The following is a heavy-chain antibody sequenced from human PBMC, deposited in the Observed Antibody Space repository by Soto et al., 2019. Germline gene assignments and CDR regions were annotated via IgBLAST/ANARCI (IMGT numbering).Heavy chain of an antibody. V-gene: IGHV1-3*01. J-gene: IGHJ6*02. CDR3: ERDPTVTIYYGMDV. D-gene: IGHD4-17*01. CDR2: INAGNGNT. Sequence: ASVKVSCKASGYTFTSYAMHWVRQAPGQRLEWMGWINAGNGNTKYSQKFQGRVTITRDTSASTAYMELSSLRSEDTAVYYCERDPTVTIYYGMDVWGQGTTVTVSS. CDR1: GYTFTSYA.